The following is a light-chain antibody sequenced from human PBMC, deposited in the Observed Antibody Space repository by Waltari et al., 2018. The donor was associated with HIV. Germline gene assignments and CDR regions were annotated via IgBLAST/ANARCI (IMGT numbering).Light chain of an antibody. CDR1: RSDIGFYNY. Sequence: QSALTQPASVSGSPGQSTTIPCRGTRSDIGFYNYVYWYQQVPGKVPKVIIYEDTSRPSRVSDRFSGSRSGNTASLTSSGLQPEDEADYYCTSYTPSDTLVFGGGTKVTVL. V-gene: IGLV2-14*01. CDR2: EDT. CDR3: TSYTPSDTLV. J-gene: IGLJ2*01.